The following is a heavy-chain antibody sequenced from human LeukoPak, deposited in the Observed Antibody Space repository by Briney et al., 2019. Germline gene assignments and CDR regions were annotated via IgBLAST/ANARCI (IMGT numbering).Heavy chain of an antibody. CDR1: GFTFSSYA. J-gene: IGHJ4*02. CDR3: ANDGYTSSLIHPGATEFDF. V-gene: IGHV3-23*01. Sequence: GGSLRLSCAASGFTFSSYAMRWVRHAQGKGLEWGSAISGSGDSTYYADSVKGRFTISRDNSKNTLYLHMNSLRAEDTAVYYCANDGYTSSLIHPGATEFDFWGQGTLVTVSS. CDR2: ISGSGDST. D-gene: IGHD6-6*01.